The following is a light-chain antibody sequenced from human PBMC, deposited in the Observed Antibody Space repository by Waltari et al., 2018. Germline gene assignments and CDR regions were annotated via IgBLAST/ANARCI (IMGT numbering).Light chain of an antibody. Sequence: DIQMTQSPSSLSTFVGDRVTITCRASQRVDSWLAWYQQKPGKAPNLLIYRTSSLESGVPPRFSGSGFGTEFTLTISSLQPDDFATYYCQQYKTYSRTFGQGTKVEIK. CDR3: QQYKTYSRT. CDR2: RTS. J-gene: IGKJ1*01. V-gene: IGKV1-5*03. CDR1: QRVDSW.